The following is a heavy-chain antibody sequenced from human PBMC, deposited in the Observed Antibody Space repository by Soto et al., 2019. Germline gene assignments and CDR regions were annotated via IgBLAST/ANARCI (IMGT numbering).Heavy chain of an antibody. D-gene: IGHD2-15*01. CDR3: ARDKAGGGYCSGGSCWTLYYFDY. CDR1: GYTVTSYY. CDR2: INPSGGST. Sequence: ASVKVSCKASGYTVTSYYMHWVRQAPGQGLEWMGIINPSGGSTSYAQKFQGRVTMTRDTSTSTVYMELSSLRSEDTAVYYCARDKAGGGYCSGGSCWTLYYFDYWGKGTLVTVSS. V-gene: IGHV1-46*01. J-gene: IGHJ4*02.